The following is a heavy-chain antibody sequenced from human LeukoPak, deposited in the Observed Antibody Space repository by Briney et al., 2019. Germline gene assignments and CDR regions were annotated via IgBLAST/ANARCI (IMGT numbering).Heavy chain of an antibody. D-gene: IGHD4-11*01. CDR1: GFTFNSYG. J-gene: IGHJ4*02. CDR2: MWYDGCNK. Sequence: PGGSLRLSCAVSGFTFNSYGMHWVRQAPGKGLEWVAVMWYDGCNKYYADSVKGRFTISRDDSKNTLYLQMNSLRAEDTAMYYCARGLPPVMKYYFDYWGQGTLVTVSS. V-gene: IGHV3-33*01. CDR3: ARGLPPVMKYYFDY.